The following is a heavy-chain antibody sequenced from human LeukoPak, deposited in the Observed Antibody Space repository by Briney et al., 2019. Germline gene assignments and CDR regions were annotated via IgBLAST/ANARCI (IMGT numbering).Heavy chain of an antibody. J-gene: IGHJ6*03. D-gene: IGHD3-10*01. CDR1: GYTFTSYA. Sequence: ASVKVSCKASGYTFTSYATHWVRQTPGQRLEWMGWINAGNGNTKYSQEFQGRVTITRDTSASTAYMELSSLRSEDMAVYYCARGARKMVRGVHYYYYMDVWGKGTTVTVSS. CDR3: ARGARKMVRGVHYYYYMDV. V-gene: IGHV1-3*03. CDR2: INAGNGNT.